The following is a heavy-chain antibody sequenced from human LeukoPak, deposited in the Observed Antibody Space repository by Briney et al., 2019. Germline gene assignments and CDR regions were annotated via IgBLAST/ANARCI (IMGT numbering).Heavy chain of an antibody. CDR3: ARDGNNYNFDY. Sequence: ASVKVSCKTSGYPFTKNHIHWVRQAPGQGLEWMGPIKVNNDYTRYEQKFQGRVTLTRDSSTSTVYMEVSSLKSEDTAVYYCARDGNNYNFDYWGQGTLATVSS. J-gene: IGHJ4*02. V-gene: IGHV1-46*01. D-gene: IGHD1-1*01. CDR1: GYPFTKNH. CDR2: IKVNNDYT.